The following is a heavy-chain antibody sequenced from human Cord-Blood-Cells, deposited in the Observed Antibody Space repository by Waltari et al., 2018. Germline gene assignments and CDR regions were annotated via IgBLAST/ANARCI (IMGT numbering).Heavy chain of an antibody. Sequence: QLQLQESGPGLVKPSETLSLTCTVSGGSISSSSYYWGWIRQPPGKGLEWIGSIYYRRSTNYTPSLKSRVTISVDTSKSQFSLKLSSVTAADTAVYYCASLSAEYFQHWGQGTLVTVSS. CDR2: IYYRRST. CDR1: GGSISSSSYY. CDR3: ASLSAEYFQH. J-gene: IGHJ1*01. V-gene: IGHV4-39*01.